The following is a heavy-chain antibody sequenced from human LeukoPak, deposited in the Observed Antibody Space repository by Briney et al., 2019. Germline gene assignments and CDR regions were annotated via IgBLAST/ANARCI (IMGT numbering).Heavy chain of an antibody. V-gene: IGHV3-74*01. Sequence: GGSLRLSCAASGFTFSGHYMHWVRQASGKGLVWVSHIKGDGSDTRYADSVEGRFIISRDNAKNTLYLQMNSLRAEDTGVYFCARDHRWSYDYWGQGTLVTVSS. D-gene: IGHD1-26*01. CDR1: GFTFSGHY. J-gene: IGHJ4*02. CDR3: ARDHRWSYDY. CDR2: IKGDGSDT.